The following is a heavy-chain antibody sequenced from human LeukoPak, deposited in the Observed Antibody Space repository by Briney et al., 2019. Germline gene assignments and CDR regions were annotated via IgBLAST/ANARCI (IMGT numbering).Heavy chain of an antibody. V-gene: IGHV1-2*02. CDR3: AREGRAAADTNWFDP. D-gene: IGHD6-13*01. Sequence: GASVKVSCKASGYTFTDYYIHWVRQAPGQGLEWMGWINPNSGGTTYAQKFQARVTMTRDSSISTAYMELRRLRSDDTAVYYCAREGRAAADTNWFDPWGQGTLVTVS. J-gene: IGHJ5*02. CDR1: GYTFTDYY. CDR2: INPNSGGT.